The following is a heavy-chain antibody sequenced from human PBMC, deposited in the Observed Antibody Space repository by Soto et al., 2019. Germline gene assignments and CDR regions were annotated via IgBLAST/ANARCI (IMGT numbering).Heavy chain of an antibody. CDR1: GFTFSSYW. Sequence: GGSLRLSCAASGFTFSSYWMHWVRQVPGKGLVWVSRINEYGSVINYADSVKGRFTIFRDNSKNTWYLEMNSLRAEDAAVYCCTRDIGGRGGYWGQGTLVTVPQ. CDR3: TRDIGGRGGY. V-gene: IGHV3-74*01. D-gene: IGHD3-16*01. J-gene: IGHJ4*02. CDR2: INEYGSVI.